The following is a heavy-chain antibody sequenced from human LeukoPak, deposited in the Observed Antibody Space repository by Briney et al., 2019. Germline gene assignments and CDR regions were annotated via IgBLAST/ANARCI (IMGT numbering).Heavy chain of an antibody. CDR2: IDPTGNI. CDR1: GGAIISYY. V-gene: IGHV4-4*07. CDR3: ARLKFYDSTGYSPGYYMDV. J-gene: IGHJ6*03. Sequence: SETLSLTCSVSGGAIISYYWSWIRQPAGKGPEWIGRIDPTGNIDYNPSLKTRVTMSTDLSKKQFSLRLRSVTAADTAVYYCARLKFYDSTGYSPGYYMDVWGKGTAVTVSS. D-gene: IGHD3-22*01.